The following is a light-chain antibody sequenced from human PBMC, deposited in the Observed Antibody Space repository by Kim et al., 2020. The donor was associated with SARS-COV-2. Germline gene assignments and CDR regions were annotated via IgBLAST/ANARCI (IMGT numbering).Light chain of an antibody. J-gene: IGKJ2*01. CDR3: HKCTGYLHT. Sequence: SAYVRDSVSISCRDRQSISRWWPSYQQKPETAPKPQLYDASNLQSRHPSRFSGSGSGTEFTLTITSLQTGDFETYYCHKCTGYLHTFGRGTKLEI. CDR1: QSISRW. CDR2: DAS. V-gene: IGKV1-5*01.